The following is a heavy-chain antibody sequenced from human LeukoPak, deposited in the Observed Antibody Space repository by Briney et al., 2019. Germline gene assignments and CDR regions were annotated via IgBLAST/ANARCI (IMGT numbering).Heavy chain of an antibody. J-gene: IGHJ5*02. CDR1: GGSFSGYY. CDR3: ARRPDCSSTSCSPSIWFDP. Sequence: SETLSLTCAVYGGSFSGYYWSWIRQPPGKGLEWIGEINHSGSTNYNPSLKGRVTISVDTSKNQFSLKLSSVTAADTAVYYCARRPDCSSTSCSPSIWFDPWGQGTLVTVSS. CDR2: INHSGST. V-gene: IGHV4-34*01. D-gene: IGHD2-2*01.